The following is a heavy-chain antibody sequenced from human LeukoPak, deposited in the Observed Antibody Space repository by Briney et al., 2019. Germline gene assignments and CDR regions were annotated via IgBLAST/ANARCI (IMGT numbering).Heavy chain of an antibody. CDR1: GYTLTELS. V-gene: IGHV1-24*01. Sequence: ASVKVSCKVSGYTLTELSMHWVRQAPGKGLEWMGGFDPEDGETIYAQKFQGRVTMTEDTSTDTAYMELSSLRSEDTAVYYCATDLMSYYDSNPACYWGQGTLVTVSS. D-gene: IGHD3-22*01. CDR2: FDPEDGET. CDR3: ATDLMSYYDSNPACY. J-gene: IGHJ4*02.